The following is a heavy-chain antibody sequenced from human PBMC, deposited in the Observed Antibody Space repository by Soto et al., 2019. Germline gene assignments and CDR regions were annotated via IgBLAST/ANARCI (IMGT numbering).Heavy chain of an antibody. J-gene: IGHJ4*02. CDR3: ARPTLLYDTSGYYFDY. CDR1: GFTFNYYA. CDR2: LSYDGSKN. D-gene: IGHD3-22*01. Sequence: PGGSLRLSCAACGFTFNYYAMNWVRQAPGKGLEWLAVLSYDGSKNNYADSVKGRFTISRDNSKNTLYLQMNSLRAEDTAVYYCARPTLLYDTSGYYFDYWGQGTLVTVSS. V-gene: IGHV3-30-3*01.